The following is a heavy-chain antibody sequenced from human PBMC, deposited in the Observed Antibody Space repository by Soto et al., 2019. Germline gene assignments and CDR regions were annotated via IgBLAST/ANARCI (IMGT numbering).Heavy chain of an antibody. CDR2: IIPIFGTA. CDR3: ARVVTSDLNNWFDP. J-gene: IGHJ5*02. V-gene: IGHV1-69*13. Sequence: SVKVSCKASGGTFSSYAISWVRQAPGQGLEWMGGIIPIFGTANYAQKFQGRVTITADESTSTAYMELSSLRSEDTAVYYCARVVTSDLNNWFDPWGQGTLVTVSS. D-gene: IGHD3-16*01. CDR1: GGTFSSYA.